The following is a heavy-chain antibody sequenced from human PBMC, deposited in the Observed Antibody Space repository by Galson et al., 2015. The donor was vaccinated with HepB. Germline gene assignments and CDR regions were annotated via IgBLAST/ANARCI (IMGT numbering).Heavy chain of an antibody. V-gene: IGHV3-21*01. Sequence: SLRLSCAASGFSFSRYSINGVRQAPGKGLEWVSSISSTSSVIFYADSVKGRFTISRDNAKNSLYLLMNTLRAEDTAVYYCMRGGDGATVNDVLEIWGQGTMVTVSS. CDR2: ISSTSSVI. J-gene: IGHJ3*02. CDR1: GFSFSRYS. D-gene: IGHD1-26*01. CDR3: MRGGDGATVNDVLEI.